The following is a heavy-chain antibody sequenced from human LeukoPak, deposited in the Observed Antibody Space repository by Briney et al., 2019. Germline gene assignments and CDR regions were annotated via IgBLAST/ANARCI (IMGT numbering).Heavy chain of an antibody. V-gene: IGHV3-23*01. D-gene: IGHD6-13*01. CDR1: GFTFSVYA. CDR3: AKGRIAAAGLLDY. CDR2: VNYGGDST. Sequence: PGGSLRLSCAASGFTFSVYAVSWVRQAPGKGLEWVSGVNYGGDSTYYTDSVKGRFTISRDNSKNTLCLQMNSLRAEDTAVYYCAKGRIAAAGLLDYWGQGTLVTVSS. J-gene: IGHJ4*02.